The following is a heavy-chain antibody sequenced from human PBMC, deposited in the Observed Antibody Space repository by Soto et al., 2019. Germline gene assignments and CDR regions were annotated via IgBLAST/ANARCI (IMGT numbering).Heavy chain of an antibody. CDR2: IIPIFGTA. Sequence: RASVKVSCKASGGTFSSYAISWVRQAPGQGLEWMGGIIPIFGTANYAQKFQGRVTITADESTSTAYMELSSLRSEDTAVYYCARAQDTAMVRNWFDPWGQGTLVTVSS. V-gene: IGHV1-69*13. CDR3: ARAQDTAMVRNWFDP. J-gene: IGHJ5*02. CDR1: GGTFSSYA. D-gene: IGHD5-18*01.